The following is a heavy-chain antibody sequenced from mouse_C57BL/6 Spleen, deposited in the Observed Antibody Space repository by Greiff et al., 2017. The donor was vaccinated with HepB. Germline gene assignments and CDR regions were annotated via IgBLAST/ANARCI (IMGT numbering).Heavy chain of an antibody. CDR1: GYTFTSYW. V-gene: IGHV1-64*01. D-gene: IGHD1-1*01. CDR2: IHPNSGST. Sequence: QVQLKESGAELVKPGASVKLSCKASGYTFTSYWMHWVKQRPGQGLEWIGMIHPNSGSTNYNEKFKSKATLTVDKSSSTAYMQLSSLTSEDSAVYYCARNYYGSSWVFAYWGQGTLVTVSA. CDR3: ARNYYGSSWVFAY. J-gene: IGHJ3*01.